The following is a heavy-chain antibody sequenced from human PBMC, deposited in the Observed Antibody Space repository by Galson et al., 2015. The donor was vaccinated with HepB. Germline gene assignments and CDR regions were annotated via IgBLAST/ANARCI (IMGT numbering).Heavy chain of an antibody. V-gene: IGHV3-30-3*01. CDR3: AKGSSTNCYTGLDV. CDR2: ISYDGSNK. CDR1: GFTFSSSA. J-gene: IGHJ6*04. D-gene: IGHD2-2*02. Sequence: SLRLSCAASGFTFSSSAMHWVRQAPGKGLEWVAVISYDGSNKYSADSVKGRFTISRDNSKNTLYLQMDSLRVEDTAIYYCAKGSSTNCYTGLDVWGKGTTVTVSS.